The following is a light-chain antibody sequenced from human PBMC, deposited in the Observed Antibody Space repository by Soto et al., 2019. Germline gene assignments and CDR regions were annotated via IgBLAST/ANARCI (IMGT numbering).Light chain of an antibody. CDR3: QQRSNWPPL. CDR2: DAS. J-gene: IGKJ4*01. Sequence: EIVLTQSPATLSLSPGERATLSCRASQSFSSYLAWYHQKPGQAPRLLIYDASNRATGIPARFSGSGSGTDFTLTISSLEPEDFAVYYCQQRSNWPPLFGGGTKVEIK. CDR1: QSFSSY. V-gene: IGKV3-11*01.